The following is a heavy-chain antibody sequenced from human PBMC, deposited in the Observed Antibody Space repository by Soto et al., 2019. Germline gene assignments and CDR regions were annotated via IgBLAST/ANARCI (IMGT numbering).Heavy chain of an antibody. CDR3: ARLGYCIVTGCYARPYDLDV. D-gene: IGHD2-2*01. CDR1: GFTFSNYG. V-gene: IGHV3-33*01. J-gene: IGHJ6*02. Sequence: QVQLVESGGGVVQPGRSLRLSCAATGFTFSNYGMHWVRQAPGKGLEWVAVVWYDGSDKYYADSVKGRFTISRDNSXXTXYPXMNSRRVGDTAVYYCARLGYCIVTGCYARPYDLDVWGQGTTVTVSS. CDR2: VWYDGSDK.